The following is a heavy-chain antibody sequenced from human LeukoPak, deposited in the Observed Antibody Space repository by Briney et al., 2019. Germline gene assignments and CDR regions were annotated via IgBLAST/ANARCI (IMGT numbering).Heavy chain of an antibody. D-gene: IGHD6-13*01. CDR2: IDPGDSHA. Sequence: GESLKISCKGSGYNFSNYGIGWVRQMPGKGLEWMGLIDPGDSHAIYSPSFQGQVTISADKSISAAYLQWSSLKASDTAMYYCARHGVGAGLAAAYIWGQGTLLTISS. J-gene: IGHJ4*02. CDR3: ARHGVGAGLAAAYI. V-gene: IGHV5-51*01. CDR1: GYNFSNYG.